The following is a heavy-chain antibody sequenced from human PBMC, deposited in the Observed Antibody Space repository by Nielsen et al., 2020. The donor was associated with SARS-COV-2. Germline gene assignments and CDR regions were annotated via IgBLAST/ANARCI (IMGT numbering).Heavy chain of an antibody. D-gene: IGHD5-12*01. CDR2: INPSGGST. J-gene: IGHJ4*02. CDR3: AMLEIGDIVAD. CDR1: GYTFTSYY. Sequence: ASVKVSCKASGYTFTSYYMHWVRQAPGQGLEWMGIINPSGGSTSYAQKFQGRVTMTRDTSTSTVYMELSSLRSEDTAVYYCAMLEIGDIVADWGQGTLVTVPS. V-gene: IGHV1-46*01.